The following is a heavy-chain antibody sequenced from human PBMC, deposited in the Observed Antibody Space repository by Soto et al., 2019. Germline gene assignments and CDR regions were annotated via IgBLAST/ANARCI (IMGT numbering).Heavy chain of an antibody. D-gene: IGHD5-12*01. J-gene: IGHJ4*02. V-gene: IGHV3-7*01. CDR1: GFTFSNFW. Sequence: GGSLRLSCVASGFTFSNFWMLCVRQAPGKGLEWVANIKQDGSETNYVDSVKGRFTISRDNARSSLYLQMNSLRAEDTAVYYCAKYSFSHFDYWGQGALVTVSS. CDR3: AKYSFSHFDY. CDR2: IKQDGSET.